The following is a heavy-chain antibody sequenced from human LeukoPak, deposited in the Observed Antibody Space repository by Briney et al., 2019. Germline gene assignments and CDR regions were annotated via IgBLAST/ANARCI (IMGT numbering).Heavy chain of an antibody. Sequence: ASVKVSCKASGYTFTGYYMHWVRQAPGQGLEWMGWINPNSGGTNYAQKFQGRVTMTRDTSISTAYMELSRLRSDDTAVYYCARLGFSCSSTSCYQDYWGQGTLVTVSS. J-gene: IGHJ4*02. D-gene: IGHD2-2*01. CDR3: ARLGFSCSSTSCYQDY. CDR2: INPNSGGT. CDR1: GYTFTGYY. V-gene: IGHV1-2*02.